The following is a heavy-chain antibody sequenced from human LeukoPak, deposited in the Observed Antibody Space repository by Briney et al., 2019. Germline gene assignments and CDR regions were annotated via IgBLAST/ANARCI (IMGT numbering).Heavy chain of an antibody. J-gene: IGHJ6*02. Sequence: GGSLRLSCAASGFTFSSYSMNWVGQAPGKGLEWVSSISSSSSYIYYADSVKGRFTISRDNAKNSLYLQMNSLRAEDTAVYYCARDYVVVVAATRDYYYYGMDVWGQGTTVTVSS. CDR1: GFTFSSYS. CDR2: ISSSSSYI. CDR3: ARDYVVVVAATRDYYYYGMDV. D-gene: IGHD2-15*01. V-gene: IGHV3-21*01.